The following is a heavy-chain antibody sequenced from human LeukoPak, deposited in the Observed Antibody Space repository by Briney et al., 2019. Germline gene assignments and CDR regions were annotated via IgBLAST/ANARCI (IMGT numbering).Heavy chain of an antibody. CDR1: GFTFSDYY. J-gene: IGHJ6*02. CDR3: ARGQTHYYYYGMDV. CDR2: ISSSGSTI. Sequence: GGSLRLSCAASGFTFSDYYMSWIRQAPGKGLEWVSYISSSGSTIYYADSVKGRFTISRDNPKNPLYLQMNSLRAEDTAVYYCARGQTHYYYYGMDVWGQGTTVTVSS. V-gene: IGHV3-11*01.